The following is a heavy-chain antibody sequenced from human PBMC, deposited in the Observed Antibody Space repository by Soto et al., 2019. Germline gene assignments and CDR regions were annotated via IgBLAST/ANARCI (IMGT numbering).Heavy chain of an antibody. J-gene: IGHJ6*02. D-gene: IGHD2-21*02. CDR1: GGSFSGYY. CDR3: ARKKVTAIYYGMDV. Sequence: SETLSLTCAVYGGSFSGYYWSWIRQPPGKGLEWIGEINHSGSTNYNPSLKSRVTISVDTSKNQFSLKLSSVTAADTAVYYCARKKVTAIYYGMDVWGQGTTVTVSS. CDR2: INHSGST. V-gene: IGHV4-34*01.